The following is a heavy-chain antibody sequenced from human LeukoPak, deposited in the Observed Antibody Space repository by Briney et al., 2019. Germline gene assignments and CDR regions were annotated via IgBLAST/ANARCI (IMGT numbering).Heavy chain of an antibody. CDR2: IYTSGST. V-gene: IGHV4-61*02. Sequence: SQTLSLTCTVSGGSISSGSYYWSWIRQPAGKGLEWVGRIYTSGSTNYNPSLKSRVTISVDTSKNQFSLKLSSVTAADTAVYYCAGGYSYGLAGHDAFDIWGQGTMVTVSS. CDR1: GGSISSGSYY. D-gene: IGHD5-18*01. J-gene: IGHJ3*02. CDR3: AGGYSYGLAGHDAFDI.